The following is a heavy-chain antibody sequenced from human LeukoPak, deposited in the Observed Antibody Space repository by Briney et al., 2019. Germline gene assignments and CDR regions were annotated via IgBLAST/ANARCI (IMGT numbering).Heavy chain of an antibody. J-gene: IGHJ4*02. V-gene: IGHV3-7*01. Sequence: PGGALRLSCVASGFTFSHYWMSWVRQAPGKGLEGVANIKEDGSIEDYVVSVKGRFTVYRHNAKNSLYVETNSLRVEATAVYYCVSPQVAPRWGQGTLVIVSS. CDR1: GFTFSHYW. CDR3: VSPQVAPR. CDR2: IKEDGSIE. D-gene: IGHD5-12*01.